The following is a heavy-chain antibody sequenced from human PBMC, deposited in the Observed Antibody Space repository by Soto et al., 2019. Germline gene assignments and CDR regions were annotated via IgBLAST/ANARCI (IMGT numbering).Heavy chain of an antibody. V-gene: IGHV4-59*01. J-gene: IGHJ6*02. CDR1: GGSISSYY. D-gene: IGHD2-2*01. CDR3: ARARYHLLHTYYYGMDV. Sequence: PSETLSLTCTVSGGSISSYYWSWIRQSPGKGLEWIGDIHYSGSTKSNPSLKSRVTISVDTSRNQVSLKLSSVTAADSAVYFCARARYHLLHTYYYGMDVWGQGTTVTVSS. CDR2: IHYSGST.